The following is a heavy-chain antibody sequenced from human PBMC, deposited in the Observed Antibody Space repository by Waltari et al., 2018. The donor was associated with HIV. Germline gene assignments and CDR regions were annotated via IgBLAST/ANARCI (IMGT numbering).Heavy chain of an antibody. J-gene: IGHJ4*02. CDR1: GYSFNNYW. V-gene: IGHV5-51*01. D-gene: IGHD3-10*01. Sequence: EVHLVQSGAELKKPGESLRISCQGSGYSFNNYWIGWVRQMPGKGPGWMGNIYPADSETRYSPAFEGRITISVDKSINTVFLQWNSLKASDTARYFCARHHPEPRRSYYASSYYDVWGQGTLVTVSS. CDR3: ARHHPEPRRSYYASSYYDV. CDR2: IYPADSET.